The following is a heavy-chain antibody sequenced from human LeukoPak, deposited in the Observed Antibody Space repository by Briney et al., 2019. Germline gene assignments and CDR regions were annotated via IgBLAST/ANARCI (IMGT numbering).Heavy chain of an antibody. V-gene: IGHV3-48*01. CDR2: ISTSSSSI. CDR1: GFTFSSYS. CDR3: ARASGGNSDWYFDL. Sequence: GGSLRLSCAASGFTFSSYSMNWVRQAPGKGLEWVSYISTSSSSIYYADSVRGRFAISRDNAKNSLFLQVNSLRGEDTAVYYCARASGGNSDWYFDLGGRGPLATVSS. J-gene: IGHJ2*01. D-gene: IGHD4-23*01.